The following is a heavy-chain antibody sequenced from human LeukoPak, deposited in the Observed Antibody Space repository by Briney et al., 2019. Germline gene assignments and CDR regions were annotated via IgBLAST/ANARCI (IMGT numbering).Heavy chain of an antibody. CDR1: GFTFSSYW. V-gene: IGHV3-7*01. CDR3: ARDRCSGGSCYFVFDY. CDR2: IKQDGSEK. D-gene: IGHD2-15*01. J-gene: IGHJ4*02. Sequence: GGSLRLSCAASGFTFSSYWMSWVRQAPGKGLEWVANIKQDGSEKYYVDSVKGRFTISRDNAKNSLYLQMNSLRAEDTAVYYCARDRCSGGSCYFVFDYWGQGTLVTVSS.